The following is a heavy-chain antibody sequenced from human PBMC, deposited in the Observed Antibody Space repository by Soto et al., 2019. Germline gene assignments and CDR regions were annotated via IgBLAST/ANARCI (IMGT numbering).Heavy chain of an antibody. CDR1: GYTFTSYG. V-gene: IGHV1-18*04. J-gene: IGHJ6*02. Sequence: ASVKVSCKASGYTFTSYGISWLRQAPGQGLEWMGWISAYNGNTNYAQKLQGRVTMTTDTSTSTAYMELRSLRSDDTAVYYCARAAGTGIWYYGMDVWGQGTTVTVS. CDR2: ISAYNGNT. D-gene: IGHD6-13*01. CDR3: ARAAGTGIWYYGMDV.